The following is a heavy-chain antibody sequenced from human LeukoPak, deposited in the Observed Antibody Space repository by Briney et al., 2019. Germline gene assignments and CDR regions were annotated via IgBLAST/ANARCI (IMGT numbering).Heavy chain of an antibody. D-gene: IGHD4-17*01. Sequence: GSLRLSCAASGFTFSSYSMNWVRQAPGKGLEWVSSISSSSSYIYYADSVKGRFTISRDNAKNSLYLQMNSLRAEDTAVYYCARDRAPTVTPVNWFDPWGQGTLVTVSS. CDR3: ARDRAPTVTPVNWFDP. CDR1: GFTFSSYS. V-gene: IGHV3-21*01. J-gene: IGHJ5*02. CDR2: ISSSSSYI.